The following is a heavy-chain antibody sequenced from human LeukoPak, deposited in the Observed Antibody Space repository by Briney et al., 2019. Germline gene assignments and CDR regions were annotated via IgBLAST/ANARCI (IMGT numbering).Heavy chain of an antibody. V-gene: IGHV3-30-3*01. J-gene: IGHJ5*02. D-gene: IGHD6-13*01. CDR2: ISYDGSNK. Sequence: GRSLRLSCAASGFTFSSYAMHWVRQAPGEGLEWVAVISYDGSNKYYADSVKGRFTISRDNSKNTLYLQMNSLRAEDTAVYYCARGSIAAAGHNWFDPWGQGTLVTVSS. CDR3: ARGSIAAAGHNWFDP. CDR1: GFTFSSYA.